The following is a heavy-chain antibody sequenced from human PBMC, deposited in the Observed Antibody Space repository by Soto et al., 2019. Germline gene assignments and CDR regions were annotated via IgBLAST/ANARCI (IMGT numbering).Heavy chain of an antibody. CDR1: GGTFSSYA. D-gene: IGHD6-13*01. V-gene: IGHV1-69*13. Sequence: GASVKVSCKASGGTFSSYAISWVLQAPGQGLEWMGGIIPIFGTANYAQKFQGRVTITADESTSTAYMELSSLRSEDTAVYYCAKKGGYSSSSHYYYYGMDVWGQGTTVTVSS. J-gene: IGHJ6*02. CDR3: AKKGGYSSSSHYYYYGMDV. CDR2: IIPIFGTA.